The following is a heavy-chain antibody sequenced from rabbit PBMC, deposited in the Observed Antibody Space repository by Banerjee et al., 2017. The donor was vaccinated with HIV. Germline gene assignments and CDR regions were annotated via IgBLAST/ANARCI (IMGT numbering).Heavy chain of an antibody. Sequence: QEQLVESGGGLVKPGASLTLTCTASGFSFSSGDDMSCVRQAPGKGLEWFGDINTDTVYTAYASWAKGRFTISKTSSTTVTLQMTSLTAADTATYFCARRGSDWGDDLWGPGTLVTVS. CDR1: GFSFSSGDD. V-gene: IGHV1S45*01. J-gene: IGHJ4*01. CDR2: INTDTVYT. D-gene: IGHD4-1*01. CDR3: ARRGSDWGDDL.